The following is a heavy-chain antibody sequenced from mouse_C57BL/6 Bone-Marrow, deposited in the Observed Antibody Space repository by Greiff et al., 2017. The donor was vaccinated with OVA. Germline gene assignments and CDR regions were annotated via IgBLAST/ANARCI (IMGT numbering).Heavy chain of an antibody. J-gene: IGHJ4*01. Sequence: VKLQQPGAELVMPGASVKLSCKASGYTFTSYWMHWVKQRPGQGLEWIGEIDPSDSYTNYNQKFKGKSTLTVDKSSSPAYMQLSSLTSEDSAVYYCARWLLYYYAMDYWGQGTSVTVSS. D-gene: IGHD2-3*01. CDR2: IDPSDSYT. V-gene: IGHV1-69*01. CDR1: GYTFTSYW. CDR3: ARWLLYYYAMDY.